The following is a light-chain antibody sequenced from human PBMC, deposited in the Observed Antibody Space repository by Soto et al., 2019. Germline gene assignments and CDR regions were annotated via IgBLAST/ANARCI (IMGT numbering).Light chain of an antibody. V-gene: IGLV2-23*01. J-gene: IGLJ2*01. CDR3: CSYAGSKPLAV. CDR1: SSDVGSYTL. CDR2: EDN. Sequence: QSALTQPASVSGSPGQSITISCTGTSSDVGSYTLVSWYQQHPGKAPKVMIYEDNKRPSGVSNRFSGSKSGNTASLTISGLQAEDEADYYCCSYAGSKPLAVFGGGTKLTVL.